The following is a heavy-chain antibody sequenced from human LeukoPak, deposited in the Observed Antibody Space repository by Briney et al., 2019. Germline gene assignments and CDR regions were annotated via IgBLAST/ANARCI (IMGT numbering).Heavy chain of an antibody. V-gene: IGHV4-59*01. D-gene: IGHD3-9*01. J-gene: IGHJ4*02. Sequence: SETLSLTCTVSGGSISSYYWSWIRQPPGKGLEWIGYIYYSGSTNYNPSLKSRVTISVDTSKNQFSLKLSSVTAADTAVYYCAGGPYDILTGYLFDYWGQGTLVTVSS. CDR3: AGGPYDILTGYLFDY. CDR1: GGSISSYY. CDR2: IYYSGST.